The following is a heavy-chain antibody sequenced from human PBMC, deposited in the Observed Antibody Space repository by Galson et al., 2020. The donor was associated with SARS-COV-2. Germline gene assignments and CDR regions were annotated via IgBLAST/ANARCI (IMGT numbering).Heavy chain of an antibody. CDR2: IYWDDDK. Sequence: SGPTLVKPTQTLTLTCTFSGFSLSTSGVGVGWIRQPPGKALEWLALIYWDDDKRYSPSLKSRLTITKDTSKNQVVLTMTNMDPVDTATYYYAHRGGIFLTGSLDYWGQGTLVTVSS. CDR1: GFSLSTSGVG. J-gene: IGHJ4*02. D-gene: IGHD3-9*01. V-gene: IGHV2-5*02. CDR3: AHRGGIFLTGSLDY.